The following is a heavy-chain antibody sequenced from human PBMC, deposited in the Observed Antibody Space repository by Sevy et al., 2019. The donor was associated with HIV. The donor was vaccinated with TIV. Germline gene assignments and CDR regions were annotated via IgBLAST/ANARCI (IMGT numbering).Heavy chain of an antibody. V-gene: IGHV3-21*01. CDR2: ISSGSSYI. J-gene: IGHJ4*02. CDR1: GFTFSYYN. CDR3: ARNLDYCASGPPDS. Sequence: GGSLRLSCAASGFTFSYYNMNWVRQAPGKGLEWVSSISSGSSYIFYVDSVKGRFTVSRDNAKDSLFLQMNSLRAEDTAVYYCARNLDYCASGPPDSWGRGTLVTVSS. D-gene: IGHD3-10*01.